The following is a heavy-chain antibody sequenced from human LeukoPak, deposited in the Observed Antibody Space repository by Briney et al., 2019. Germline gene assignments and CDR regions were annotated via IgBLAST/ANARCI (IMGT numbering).Heavy chain of an antibody. D-gene: IGHD1-26*01. J-gene: IGHJ4*02. CDR2: ISSSGSTI. CDR3: ASNGVVGATFFDY. Sequence: GGSLRLSCAASGFTFSDYYMSWIRQAPGKGLEWVSYISSSGSTIYYADSVKGRFTISRDNAKNSLHLQMNSLRAEDTAVYYCASNGVVGATFFDYWGQGTLVTVSS. V-gene: IGHV3-11*01. CDR1: GFTFSDYY.